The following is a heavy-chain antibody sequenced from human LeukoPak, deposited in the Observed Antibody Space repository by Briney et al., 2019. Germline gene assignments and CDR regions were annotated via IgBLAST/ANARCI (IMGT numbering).Heavy chain of an antibody. CDR3: AGSMVRGLAFDI. Sequence: SETLSLTCTVSGDSISSYYWSWIRQPPGKGLEWVGYIYYSGSTNYNPSLKSRVTISVDTSKNQFSLKLSSVTAADTAVYYCAGSMVRGLAFDIWGQGTMVTVSS. D-gene: IGHD3-10*01. J-gene: IGHJ3*02. V-gene: IGHV4-59*01. CDR2: IYYSGST. CDR1: GDSISSYY.